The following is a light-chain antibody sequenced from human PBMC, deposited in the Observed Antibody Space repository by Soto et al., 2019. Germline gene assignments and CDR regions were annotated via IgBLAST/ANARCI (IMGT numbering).Light chain of an antibody. CDR2: AAS. J-gene: IGKJ2*01. V-gene: IGKV1-39*01. Sequence: DLQMTQSPSSLSASVGDRVTITCRASQSISTYLNWYQQKPGKAPKLLIYAASSLHSGVPSRFSGSGSATDFTLTISGLQPEDVATYYCQQSYNTPPYTFGQGTKLEIK. CDR3: QQSYNTPPYT. CDR1: QSISTY.